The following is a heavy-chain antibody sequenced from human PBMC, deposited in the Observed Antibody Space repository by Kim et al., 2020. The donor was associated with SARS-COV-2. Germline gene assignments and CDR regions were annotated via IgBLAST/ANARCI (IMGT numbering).Heavy chain of an antibody. CDR3: AKERGYCSSTSCYFWYFDL. CDR2: ISYDGSNK. Sequence: GGSLRLSCAASGFTFSSYGMHWVRQAPGKGLEWVAVISYDGSNKYYADSVKGRFTISRDNSKNTLYLQMNSLRAEDTAVYYCAKERGYCSSTSCYFWYFDLWGRGTLAT. J-gene: IGHJ2*01. V-gene: IGHV3-30*18. D-gene: IGHD2-2*01. CDR1: GFTFSSYG.